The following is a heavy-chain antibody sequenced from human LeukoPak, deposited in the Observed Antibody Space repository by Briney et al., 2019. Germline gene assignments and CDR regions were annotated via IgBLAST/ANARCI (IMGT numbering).Heavy chain of an antibody. J-gene: IGHJ4*02. CDR2: ISSKGAYT. D-gene: IGHD5-12*01. Sequence: GGSLRLSCAASGFTFSHYAMSWVRQPPGKGLEWVSTISSKGAYTSSADSVKGRFTISRHIYRDALYLQMDSLRGEDTAIYYCAKAANIVADPFDYWRQGTLVSVCS. CDR1: GFTFSHYA. V-gene: IGHV3-23*01. CDR3: AKAANIVADPFDY.